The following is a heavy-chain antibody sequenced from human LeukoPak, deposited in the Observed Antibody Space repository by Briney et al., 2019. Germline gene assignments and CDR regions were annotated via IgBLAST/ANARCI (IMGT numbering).Heavy chain of an antibody. Sequence: GGSLRLSCAVSVISFSGSGMHWLRQAPGKGLEWVAFIQNDVITKNYADSVKGRFTISRDNAKNSLYLQMNSLRAEDTAVYYCARTNYDSSGQVWGQGTMVTVSS. V-gene: IGHV3-30*12. CDR1: VISFSGSG. CDR3: ARTNYDSSGQV. D-gene: IGHD3-22*01. CDR2: IQNDVITK. J-gene: IGHJ3*01.